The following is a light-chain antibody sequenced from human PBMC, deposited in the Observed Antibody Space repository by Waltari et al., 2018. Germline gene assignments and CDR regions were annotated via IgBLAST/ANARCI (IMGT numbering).Light chain of an antibody. J-gene: IGKJ1*01. CDR1: KGVSTY. CDR2: ASS. Sequence: AIRMTQSPASLSASTGARVTISCRASKGVSTYLAWYQQKPGKAPSLLIYASSTLESGVPSKFSGSGSGTDFTLTISCLQSEDFATYYCQQYHTYPWTFGQGTKVEI. CDR3: QQYHTYPWT. V-gene: IGKV1-8*01.